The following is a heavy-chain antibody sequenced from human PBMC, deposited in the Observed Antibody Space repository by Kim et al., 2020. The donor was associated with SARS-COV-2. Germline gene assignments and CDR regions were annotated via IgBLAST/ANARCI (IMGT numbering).Heavy chain of an antibody. Sequence: GGSLRLSCAASGFTFTTYNMNWVRQAPGKGLSWLAYISVTDAILYADSLKGRFTISRDYAKKSLDLQMNRLRDEDTAVYYCARDWNWGIDVWGQGTLVTGSS. CDR3: ARDWNWGIDV. J-gene: IGHJ4*02. CDR2: ISVTDAI. V-gene: IGHV3-48*02. D-gene: IGHD7-27*01. CDR1: GFTFTTYN.